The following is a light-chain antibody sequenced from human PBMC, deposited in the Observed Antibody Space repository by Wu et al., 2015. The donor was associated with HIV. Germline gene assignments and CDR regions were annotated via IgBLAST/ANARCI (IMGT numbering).Light chain of an antibody. V-gene: IGKV1-5*03. CDR2: KAS. CDR3: QQYNIYPWT. J-gene: IGKJ1*01. Sequence: ASVGDRVTITCRASQSVSNWLAWYQQEPGKAPKLLIYKASTLESGVPSRFSGSGSGTEFTLTISSLQPDDFATYYCQQYNIYPWTFGQGTKVEIK. CDR1: QSVSNW.